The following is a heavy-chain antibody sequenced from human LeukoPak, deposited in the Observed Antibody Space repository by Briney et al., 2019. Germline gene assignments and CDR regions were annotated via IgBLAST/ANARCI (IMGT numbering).Heavy chain of an antibody. J-gene: IGHJ4*02. CDR2: VFHSGST. CDR3: ARGSGSYDC. D-gene: IGHD3-10*01. CDR1: GGPTSSTNW. V-gene: IGHV4-4*02. Sequence: PSGTLSLTCAVSGGPTSSTNWGSWVRQPPGKGLEWIGEVFHSGSTNYNPSLKSRVTMSVDKSKNQFSLNLRSVTAADTAVYYCARGSGSYDCWGQGTLVTVSS.